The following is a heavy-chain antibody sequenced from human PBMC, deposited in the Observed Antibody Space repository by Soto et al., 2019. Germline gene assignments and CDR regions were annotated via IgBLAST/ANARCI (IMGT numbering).Heavy chain of an antibody. V-gene: IGHV3-11*01. Sequence: GGSLRLSCAASGFTFSDYYMSWIRQAPGKGLEWVSYISSSGSTIYYADSVKGRFTISRDNAKNSLYLQMNSLRAEDTAVYYCARDSYYYGSGSYSEPNWFDPWGQGTLVTVSS. CDR1: GFTFSDYY. CDR2: ISSSGSTI. D-gene: IGHD3-10*01. J-gene: IGHJ5*02. CDR3: ARDSYYYGSGSYSEPNWFDP.